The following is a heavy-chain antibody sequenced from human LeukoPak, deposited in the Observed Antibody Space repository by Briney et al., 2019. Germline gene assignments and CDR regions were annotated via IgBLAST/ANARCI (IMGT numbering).Heavy chain of an antibody. Sequence: SETLSLTCAVYGGSFSGYYWSWIRQPPGKGLEWIGEINHSGSTNYNPSLKSRLTMSVDTSKNQISLKLISLTAADTAVYYCARLPGIAAVWGQGTLVTVSS. D-gene: IGHD6-13*01. CDR2: INHSGST. V-gene: IGHV4-34*01. CDR3: ARLPGIAAV. CDR1: GGSFSGYY. J-gene: IGHJ4*02.